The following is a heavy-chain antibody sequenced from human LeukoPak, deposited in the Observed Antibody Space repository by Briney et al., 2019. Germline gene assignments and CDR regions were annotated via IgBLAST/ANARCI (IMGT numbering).Heavy chain of an antibody. J-gene: IGHJ6*02. D-gene: IGHD3-22*01. CDR1: GFTFSSYA. V-gene: IGHV3-23*01. CDR3: AKGERITMIVVVITLDV. CDR2: ISGSGGST. Sequence: GGSLRLSCAASGFTFSSYAMSWVRQVPGKGLEWVSAISGSGGSTYYADSVKGRFTISRDNSKNTLYLQMNSLRAEDTAVYYCAKGERITMIVVVITLDVWGQGTTVTVSS.